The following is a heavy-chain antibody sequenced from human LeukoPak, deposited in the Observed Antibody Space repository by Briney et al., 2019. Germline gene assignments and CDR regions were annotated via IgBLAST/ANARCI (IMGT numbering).Heavy chain of an antibody. CDR3: ARDGQGDCSSTSCYAGRGRWFDP. CDR2: IIPILGIA. V-gene: IGHV1-69*04. Sequence: GSSVKVSCKASGGTFSSYAISWVRQAPGQGLEWMGRIIPILGIANYAQKFQGRVTITADKSTSTAYMELSSLRSEDTAVYYCARDGQGDCSSTSCYAGRGRWFDPWGQGTLVTVSS. CDR1: GGTFSSYA. J-gene: IGHJ5*02. D-gene: IGHD2-2*01.